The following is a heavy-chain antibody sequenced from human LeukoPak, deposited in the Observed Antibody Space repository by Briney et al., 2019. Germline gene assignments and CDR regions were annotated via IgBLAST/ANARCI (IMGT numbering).Heavy chain of an antibody. D-gene: IGHD1-1*01. CDR1: GFTFDDYG. V-gene: IGHV3-20*04. J-gene: IGHJ4*02. CDR2: INWNGGST. Sequence: GGSLRLSCAASGFTFDDYGMSWVRQAPGKGLEWVSGINWNGGSTGYADSVKGRFTISRDNAKNSLYLQMNSLRAEDTAVYYCARGLTYDGGYYFDYWGQGTLVTVSS. CDR3: ARGLTYDGGYYFDY.